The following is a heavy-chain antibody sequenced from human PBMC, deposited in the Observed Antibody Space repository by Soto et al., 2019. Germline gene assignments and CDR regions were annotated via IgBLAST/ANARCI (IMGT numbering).Heavy chain of an antibody. CDR1: GFTFSSYS. CDR2: ISSSSYI. CDR3: EIDPNTNMIVVVYNDS. D-gene: IGHD3-22*01. V-gene: IGHV3-21*01. J-gene: IGHJ4*02. Sequence: PGGSLRLSCAASGFTFSSYSMNWVRQAPGKGLEWVSSISSSSYIYYADSVKGRFTISRDNAKNSLYLQMNSLRAEDTAVYYCEIDPNTNMIVVVYNDSWHEGSLVTVSS.